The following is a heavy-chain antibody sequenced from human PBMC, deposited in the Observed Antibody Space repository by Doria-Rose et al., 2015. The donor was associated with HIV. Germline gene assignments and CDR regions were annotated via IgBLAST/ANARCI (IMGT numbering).Heavy chain of an antibody. D-gene: IGHD3-10*01. CDR3: AIGRVGVLQP. V-gene: IGHV4-34*01. CDR2: IDHSGGA. Sequence: RQSSGKGLEWIGEIDHSGGAIYNPSLMSRVTILIDTSKNQFSLNVTSVTAADTAMYYCAIGRVGVLQPWGQGTLVTVSS. J-gene: IGHJ4*02.